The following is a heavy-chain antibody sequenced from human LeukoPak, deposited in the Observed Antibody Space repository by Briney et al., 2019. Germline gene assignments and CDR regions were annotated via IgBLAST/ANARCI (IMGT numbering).Heavy chain of an antibody. CDR2: IIPIFGTA. CDR3: ARGLWPIYIAAAGTSPVDP. CDR1: GGTFSSYA. Sequence: SVKVSCKASGGTFSSYAISWVRQAPGQGLEWMGGIIPIFGTANYAQKLQGRVTITADESTSTAYMELSSLRSEDTAVYYCARGLWPIYIAAAGTSPVDPWGQGTLVTVSS. V-gene: IGHV1-69*13. J-gene: IGHJ5*02. D-gene: IGHD6-13*01.